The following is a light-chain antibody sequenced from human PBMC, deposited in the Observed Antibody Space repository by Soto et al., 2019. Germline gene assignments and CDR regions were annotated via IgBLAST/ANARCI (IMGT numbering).Light chain of an antibody. CDR2: ENN. CDR1: SSNIGTNS. Sequence: QSVLTQPPSVSAAPGQKVTISCSGSSSNIGTNSVSWYQQLPGTAPKLLIYENNKRPSGIPDRFSGSKSGTSATLGITGLQTWYEADYYCGTWDSSLSAGVFGPGTKLTVL. J-gene: IGLJ1*01. V-gene: IGLV1-51*02. CDR3: GTWDSSLSAGV.